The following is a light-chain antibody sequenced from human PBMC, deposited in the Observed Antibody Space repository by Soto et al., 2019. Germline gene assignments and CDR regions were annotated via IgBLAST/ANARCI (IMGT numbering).Light chain of an antibody. J-gene: IGKJ5*01. CDR3: QHADSCPVIT. CDR2: AAS. Sequence: DIQMTQPPSSVSASVGDRVTITCRSSEDISTWLAWYQQKPGKAPKLLIYAASSLQSGVPSRFSGSGCVTDFTLAISSLQPEDCANYYGQHADSCPVITFGQATRLDTK. V-gene: IGKV1-12*01. CDR1: EDISTW.